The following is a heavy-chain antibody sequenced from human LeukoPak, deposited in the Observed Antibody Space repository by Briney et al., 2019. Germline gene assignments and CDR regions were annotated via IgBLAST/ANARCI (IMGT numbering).Heavy chain of an antibody. Sequence: SVKVSCKASGFSLTSSAIQWVRQARGQRPEWIGWIVVGSGNTNYAQKFQERVTVTRDRSTTTAYMELSSLGSEDTAVYYCAAEDYCGGDCYRPTGYFGMDVWGQGTTVTVSS. CDR3: AAEDYCGGDCYRPTGYFGMDV. CDR1: GFSLTSSA. V-gene: IGHV1-58*02. J-gene: IGHJ6*02. CDR2: IVVGSGNT. D-gene: IGHD2-21*02.